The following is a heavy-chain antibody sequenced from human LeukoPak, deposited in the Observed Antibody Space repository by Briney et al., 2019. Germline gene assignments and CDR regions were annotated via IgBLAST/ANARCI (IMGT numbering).Heavy chain of an antibody. CDR3: ARRGYSSGWYPFDY. D-gene: IGHD6-19*01. V-gene: IGHV4-39*01. CDR2: IYFSGST. J-gene: IGHJ4*02. Sequence: SETLSLTRTVSGGSITSSSYYWGWVRQPPGKGLEWIGSIYFSGSTYYNPSLKSRVTISVVTSKNQYSLKLSSVTAADTAVYYCARRGYSSGWYPFDYWGQGTLVTVSS. CDR1: GGSITSSSYY.